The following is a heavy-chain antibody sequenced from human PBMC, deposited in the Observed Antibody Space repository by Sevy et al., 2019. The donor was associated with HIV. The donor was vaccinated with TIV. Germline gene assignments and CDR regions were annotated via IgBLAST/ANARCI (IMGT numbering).Heavy chain of an antibody. Sequence: GGSLRLSCVASGLSFNKAWMTWVRQAPGKGLEWVGRIKSTGDGGTTDYAAPVKGRFTFSRDDSKSTLFLQMNSLKAEDTVVYYCTTKGDFWSGYQYFQYWGRGTLVTVSS. V-gene: IGHV3-15*01. CDR1: GLSFNKAW. CDR3: TTKGDFWSGYQYFQY. CDR2: IKSTGDGGTT. J-gene: IGHJ4*02. D-gene: IGHD3-3*01.